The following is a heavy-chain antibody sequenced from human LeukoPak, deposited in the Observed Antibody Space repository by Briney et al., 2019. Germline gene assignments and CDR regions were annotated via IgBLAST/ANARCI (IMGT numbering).Heavy chain of an antibody. V-gene: IGHV3-30*04. J-gene: IGHJ4*02. CDR3: ARDKAPYGSGSRPS. Sequence: PGRSLRLSCAASGFTSTTYALHWVRQAPGKGLEWVALISSDGTNKYYADSVKGRFTISRDNAKNSLYLQMNSLRAEDTAVYYCARDKAPYGSGSRPSWGQGTLVTVSS. D-gene: IGHD3-10*01. CDR1: GFTSTTYA. CDR2: ISSDGTNK.